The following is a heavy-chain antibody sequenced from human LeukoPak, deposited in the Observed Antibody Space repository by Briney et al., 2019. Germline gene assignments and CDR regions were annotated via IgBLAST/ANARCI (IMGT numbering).Heavy chain of an antibody. D-gene: IGHD2-15*01. CDR1: GITFSSYW. Sequence: PGGSLRLSCAVSGITFSSYWMHWVRQAPGRGLDWVSTITPSGGTTYYADSVKGRFTISRDNSKNTLSLQTNSLRADDTAVYYCAASHTGRYCSGDSCYSGFMFDSWGQGTLVTVSS. CDR3: AASHTGRYCSGDSCYSGFMFDS. CDR2: ITPSGGTT. V-gene: IGHV3-23*01. J-gene: IGHJ4*02.